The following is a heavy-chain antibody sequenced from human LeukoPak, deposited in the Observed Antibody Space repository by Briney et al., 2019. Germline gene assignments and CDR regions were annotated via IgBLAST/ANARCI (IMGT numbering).Heavy chain of an antibody. CDR1: GFTFSRYA. Sequence: PGGSLRLSCAASGFTFSRYALNWARQAPGKGLEWVSTVSVSGGSTYYADSVKGRFTISRDNSENTLYLQMNSLRAEDTAVYYCAKDVKAGSGDYYFDYWGQGTLVSVCS. V-gene: IGHV3-23*01. CDR2: VSVSGGST. D-gene: IGHD3-3*01. J-gene: IGHJ4*02. CDR3: AKDVKAGSGDYYFDY.